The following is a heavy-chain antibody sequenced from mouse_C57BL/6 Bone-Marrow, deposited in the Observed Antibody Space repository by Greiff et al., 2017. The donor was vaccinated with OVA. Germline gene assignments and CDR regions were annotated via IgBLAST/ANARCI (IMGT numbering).Heavy chain of an antibody. CDR2: IYPNSGST. Sequence: QVQLQQPGAELVKPGASVKLSSKASGYTFTCYWMHWVKQRPGRGLEWIGMIYPNSGSTNYNEKFKSKATLTVDKSSSTAYMQLSSLTSEDSAVYYCARGDYSNYAAMDYWGQGTSVTVSS. CDR3: ARGDYSNYAAMDY. CDR1: GYTFTCYW. D-gene: IGHD2-5*01. V-gene: IGHV1-62-3*01. J-gene: IGHJ4*01.